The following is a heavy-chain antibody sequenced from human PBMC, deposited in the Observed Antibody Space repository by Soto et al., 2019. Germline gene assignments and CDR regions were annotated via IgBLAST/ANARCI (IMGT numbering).Heavy chain of an antibody. J-gene: IGHJ4*02. CDR2: ISGSGGST. CDR3: AKVESSTSCFDY. Sequence: GESLKISCAASGFTFSSYAMSWVRQAPGKGLEWVSAISGSGGSTYYADSVKGRFTISRDNSKNTLYLQMNSLRAEDTAVYYCAKVESSTSCFDYWGQGTLVTVSS. V-gene: IGHV3-23*01. CDR1: GFTFSSYA. D-gene: IGHD2-2*01.